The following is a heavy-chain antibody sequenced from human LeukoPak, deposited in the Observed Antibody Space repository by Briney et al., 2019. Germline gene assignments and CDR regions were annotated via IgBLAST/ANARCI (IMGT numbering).Heavy chain of an antibody. D-gene: IGHD3-10*01. CDR2: IHYTGST. CDR1: GGSISSYY. V-gene: IGHV4-59*01. J-gene: IGHJ4*02. Sequence: SETLSLTCTVSGGSISSYYWSWIRQPPGKGLEWIGYIHYTGSTNHNPSLKSRVTISVDTSNNQFSLKLTSVTAGDTAVYYCARGRGYFDYWGQGTLVTVSS. CDR3: ARGRGYFDY.